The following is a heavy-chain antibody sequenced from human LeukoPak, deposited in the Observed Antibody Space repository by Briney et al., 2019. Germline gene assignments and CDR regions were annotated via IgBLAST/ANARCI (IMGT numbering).Heavy chain of an antibody. J-gene: IGHJ4*02. CDR3: ARAKVRGVTYAPFDY. CDR2: IYSSGST. D-gene: IGHD3-10*01. CDR1: GGSISSTTYY. V-gene: IGHV4-61*02. Sequence: SQTLSLTXSVSGGSISSTTYYWSWLRQPAGNGLEWIGRIYSSGSTDYNPSLESRVTISVDTSKNQFSLKLSSVTAADTAVYYCARAKVRGVTYAPFDYWGQGTLVTVSS.